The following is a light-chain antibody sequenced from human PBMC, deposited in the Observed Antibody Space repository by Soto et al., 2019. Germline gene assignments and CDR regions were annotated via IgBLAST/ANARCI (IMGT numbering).Light chain of an antibody. CDR3: QQYGGSLMT. CDR1: RSVSSSY. V-gene: IGKV3-20*01. Sequence: EIVLTQSPGTLSLSPGERATLSCRASRSVSSSYLAWYQQKPGQAPRLLIYGASSRATGIPDRFSGSGSGTEFTLTISSLQSEDCAIYYCQQYGGSLMTFGQGTRLEI. CDR2: GAS. J-gene: IGKJ5*01.